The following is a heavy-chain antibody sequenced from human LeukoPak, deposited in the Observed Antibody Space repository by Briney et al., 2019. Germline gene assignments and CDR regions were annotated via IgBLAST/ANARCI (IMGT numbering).Heavy chain of an antibody. CDR1: GFTFSSYA. Sequence: PGGSLRLSCAASGFTFSSYAMHWVRQAPGKGLEWVAVISYDGSNKYYADSVKGRFTISRDNSKNTLYLQMNSLRAEDTAVYYCAKDPSGFGDYWGQGTLVTVSS. CDR3: AKDPSGFGDY. CDR2: ISYDGSNK. D-gene: IGHD1-26*01. J-gene: IGHJ4*02. V-gene: IGHV3-30*04.